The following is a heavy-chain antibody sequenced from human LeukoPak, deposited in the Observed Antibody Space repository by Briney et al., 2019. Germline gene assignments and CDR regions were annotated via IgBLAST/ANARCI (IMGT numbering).Heavy chain of an antibody. CDR1: GFTFSSYG. V-gene: IGHV3-23*01. D-gene: IGHD2-15*01. Sequence: PGGSLRLSCAASGFTFSSYGMHWVRQAPGKGLEWVSAICNNGGYTYYADSVQGRFTISRDNSKSTLCLQMNSLRAEDTAVYYCAKQLGYCSDGSCYFPYWGQGTLVTVSS. J-gene: IGHJ4*02. CDR2: ICNNGGYT. CDR3: AKQLGYCSDGSCYFPY.